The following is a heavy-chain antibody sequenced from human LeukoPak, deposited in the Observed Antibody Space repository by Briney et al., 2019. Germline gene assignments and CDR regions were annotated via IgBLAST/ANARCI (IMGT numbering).Heavy chain of an antibody. CDR1: GFTFSSYA. CDR3: AKDRTGYEDY. J-gene: IGHJ4*02. V-gene: IGHV3-23*01. Sequence: GGSLRPSCAASGFTFSSYAMSWVRQAPGKGLEWVSRITGSGDSTYYADSVKGRFTISRDNSKNTVYLQINSLRAEDTATYYCAKDRTGYEDYWGQGTLVTVAS. CDR2: ITGSGDST. D-gene: IGHD5-12*01.